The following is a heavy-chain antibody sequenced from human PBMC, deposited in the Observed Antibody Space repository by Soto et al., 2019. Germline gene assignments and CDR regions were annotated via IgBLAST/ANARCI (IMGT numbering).Heavy chain of an antibody. CDR3: ARGRGYSGYESFSSYYYYYMDV. D-gene: IGHD5-12*01. CDR2: IYHSGST. CDR1: GDSITRGAYY. Sequence: PSETLSLTCTVSGDSITRGAYYWSWIRQHPGKGLEWIGEIYHSGSTNYNPSLKSRVTISVDTSKNQFSPKLSSVTAADTAVYYCARGRGYSGYESFSSYYYYYMDVWGKGTTVTVSS. V-gene: IGHV4-31*03. J-gene: IGHJ6*03.